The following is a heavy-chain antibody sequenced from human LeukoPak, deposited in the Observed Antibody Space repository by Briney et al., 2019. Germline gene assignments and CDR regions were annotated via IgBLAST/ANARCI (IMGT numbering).Heavy chain of an antibody. D-gene: IGHD6-6*01. Sequence: ASVKVSCKASGYIFTSYDVNWVRQATGQGLEWMGWMNPNNGNTGYAQKFQGRVTMTRNTSINTAYMELSSLRSEDTAVYYCARGQMAGIAARRDFDYWGQGTLVTVSS. CDR3: ARGQMAGIAARRDFDY. J-gene: IGHJ4*02. CDR2: MNPNNGNT. V-gene: IGHV1-8*01. CDR1: GYIFTSYD.